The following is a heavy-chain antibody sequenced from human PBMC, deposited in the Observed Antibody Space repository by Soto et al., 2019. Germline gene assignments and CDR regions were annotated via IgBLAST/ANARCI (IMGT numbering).Heavy chain of an antibody. J-gene: IGHJ6*02. V-gene: IGHV4-61*01. CDR3: ARDPSIVLVPGYYYGMDV. D-gene: IGHD2-2*01. Sequence: TSETLSLTCTVSGGSVSSGSYYWSWIRQPPGKGLEWIGYIYYSGSTNYNPSLKSRVTISVDTSKNQFSLKLSSVTAADTAVYYCARDPSIVLVPGYYYGMDVWGQGTTVTVSS. CDR1: GGSVSSGSYY. CDR2: IYYSGST.